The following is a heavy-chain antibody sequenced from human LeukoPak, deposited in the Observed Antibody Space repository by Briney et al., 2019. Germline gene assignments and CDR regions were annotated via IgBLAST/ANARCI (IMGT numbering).Heavy chain of an antibody. D-gene: IGHD2-21*02. CDR3: ARDDFFDI. V-gene: IGHV4-59*01. Sequence: SETLSLTCTVSGGSISNYYWNRIRQPPGKGLEWIGYIYYSGTTNYNPSLKSRVTISVDTSKNQFSLKLSSVTAADTAVYYCARDDFFDIWGQGTMVTVSS. CDR1: GGSISNYY. CDR2: IYYSGTT. J-gene: IGHJ3*02.